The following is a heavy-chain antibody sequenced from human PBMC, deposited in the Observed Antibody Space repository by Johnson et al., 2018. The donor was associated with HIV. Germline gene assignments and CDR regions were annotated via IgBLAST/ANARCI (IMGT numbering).Heavy chain of an antibody. CDR1: GFTFSSYD. D-gene: IGHD6-19*01. CDR2: IGTAGDT. CDR3: ARDQSNGWNRGAFDI. J-gene: IGHJ3*02. Sequence: VQLVESGGGLVQPGGSLRLSCAASGFTFSSYDMHWVRQATGKGLEWVSAIGTAGDTYYPGSVKGRFTISRENAKNSLYLHMNSLRAEDTAVYYCARDQSNGWNRGAFDIWGQGTMVTVSS. V-gene: IGHV3-13*01.